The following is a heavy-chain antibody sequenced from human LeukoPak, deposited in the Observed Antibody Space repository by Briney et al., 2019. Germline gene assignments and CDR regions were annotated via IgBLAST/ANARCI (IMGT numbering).Heavy chain of an antibody. D-gene: IGHD3-22*01. J-gene: IGHJ4*02. Sequence: KSSETLSLTCIVSGGSISSSSYYWGWIRQPPGKGLEWIGSIYYSGSTYYNPSLKSRVTISVDTSKNQFSLKLSSVTAADTAVYYCASQHYYDSSGYHPFAYWGQGSLVTVSS. CDR2: IYYSGST. CDR3: ASQHYYDSSGYHPFAY. CDR1: GGSISSSSYY. V-gene: IGHV4-39*01.